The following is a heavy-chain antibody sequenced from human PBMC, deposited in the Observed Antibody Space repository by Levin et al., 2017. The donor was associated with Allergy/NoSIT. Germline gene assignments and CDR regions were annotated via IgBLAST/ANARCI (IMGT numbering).Heavy chain of an antibody. Sequence: KGLEWVGFIRSKAYGETTEYAASVKGRFTISRDDSKSIAYLQMNSLKTEDTAVYYCTRHDSSGWYDAFDIWGQGTMVTVSS. D-gene: IGHD6-19*01. V-gene: IGHV3-49*02. CDR2: IRSKAYGETT. CDR3: TRHDSSGWYDAFDI. J-gene: IGHJ3*02.